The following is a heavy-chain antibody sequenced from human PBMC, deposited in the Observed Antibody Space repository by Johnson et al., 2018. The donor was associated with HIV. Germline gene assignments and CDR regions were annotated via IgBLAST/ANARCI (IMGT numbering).Heavy chain of an antibody. V-gene: IGHV3-48*04. J-gene: IGHJ3*02. CDR1: GFTFSSYW. CDR2: ISSIGSTI. CDR3: AFIEYSSLDAFDI. Sequence: VQLVESGGGVVQPGRSLRLSCAASGFTFSSYWMSWVRQAPGKGLEWISYISSIGSTIYYADSVKGRFTSSRDNSKNSLYLQMNSLRAEDTAVYYCAFIEYSSLDAFDIWGQGTMVTVSS. D-gene: IGHD6-6*01.